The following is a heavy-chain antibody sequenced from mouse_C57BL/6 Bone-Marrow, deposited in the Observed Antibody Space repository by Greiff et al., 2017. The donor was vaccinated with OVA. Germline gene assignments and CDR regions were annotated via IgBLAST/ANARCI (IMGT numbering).Heavy chain of an antibody. J-gene: IGHJ4*01. V-gene: IGHV5-4*03. Sequence: EVKLVESGGGLVKPGGSLKLSCAASGFTFSSYAMSWVRQTPEKRLEWVATISDGGSYTYYPDTVKGRFTISRDNAKNKLYLQRSHLKSEDTAMYYCASLYYYGSSYAAMDDWGQGTSVTVAS. CDR2: ISDGGSYT. CDR3: ASLYYYGSSYAAMDD. CDR1: GFTFSSYA. D-gene: IGHD1-1*01.